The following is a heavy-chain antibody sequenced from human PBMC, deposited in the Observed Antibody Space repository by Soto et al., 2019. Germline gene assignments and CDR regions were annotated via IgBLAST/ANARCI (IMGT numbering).Heavy chain of an antibody. CDR1: GFTFSSYA. Sequence: EVQLLESGGGLVQPGGSLRLSCAASGFTFSSYAMSWVRQAPGKGLEWVSAISGSGGSTYYADSVKGRFTISRDNSKNTLYLQMNSLRAEDTAVYYCAKTSSSNNRGWIDYWGQGTLVTVS. D-gene: IGHD6-13*01. J-gene: IGHJ4*02. CDR2: ISGSGGST. CDR3: AKTSSSNNRGWIDY. V-gene: IGHV3-23*01.